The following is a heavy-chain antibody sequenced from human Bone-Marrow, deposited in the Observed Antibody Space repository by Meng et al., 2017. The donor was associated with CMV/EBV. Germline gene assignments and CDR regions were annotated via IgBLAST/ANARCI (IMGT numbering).Heavy chain of an antibody. CDR1: GGSVSSGSYY. CDR3: ARVGSGYDFYFDY. D-gene: IGHD5-12*01. J-gene: IGHJ4*02. V-gene: IGHV4-61*01. CDR2: IYYSGST. Sequence: SETLSLTCTVSGGSVSSGSYYWSWIRQPPGKGLEWIGYIYYSGSTNYNPSLKSRVTISVDTSKNQFSLKLSSVTAADTAVYYCARVGSGYDFYFDYWGQGKLVTVSS.